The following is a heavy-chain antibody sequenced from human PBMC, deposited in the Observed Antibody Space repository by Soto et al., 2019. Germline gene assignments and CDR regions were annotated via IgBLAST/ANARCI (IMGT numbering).Heavy chain of an antibody. Sequence: QLQLQESGPGLVKPSETLSLTCTVSGGSISSSSYYWGWIRQPPGKGLEWIGSIYYSGSTYYNPSLKSRVTISVDTSKNQFSLKLSSVTAADTAVYYCARQRIERDSSGWASKMEHPLIDIWGQGTMVTVSS. V-gene: IGHV4-39*01. CDR2: IYYSGST. CDR3: ARQRIERDSSGWASKMEHPLIDI. CDR1: GGSISSSSYY. J-gene: IGHJ3*02. D-gene: IGHD6-19*01.